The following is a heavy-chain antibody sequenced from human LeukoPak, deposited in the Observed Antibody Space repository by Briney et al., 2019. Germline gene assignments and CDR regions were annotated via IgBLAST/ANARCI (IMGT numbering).Heavy chain of an antibody. D-gene: IGHD6-13*01. Sequence: GASVKVSCKASGYTFTSYGISWVRQAPGQGLEWMGWISAYNGNTNYAQKLQGRVTMTTDTSTSTAYMELRSLRSDDTAVYYCARDRRIAAAGPVLAFDIWGQGTMVIVSS. CDR3: ARDRRIAAAGPVLAFDI. V-gene: IGHV1-18*01. CDR1: GYTFTSYG. CDR2: ISAYNGNT. J-gene: IGHJ3*02.